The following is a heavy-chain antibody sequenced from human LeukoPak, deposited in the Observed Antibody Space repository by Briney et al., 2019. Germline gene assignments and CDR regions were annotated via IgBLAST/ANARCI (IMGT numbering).Heavy chain of an antibody. CDR1: GFTFSTYS. CDR3: AKDPRDHSYGWSWRYFDY. Sequence: GGSLRLSCSASGFTFSTYSMNWVRQAPGKGLEWVSSITSSSSYIYYADSVKGRFTISRDSAKNSLYLQMNSLRAEDTAVYYCAKDPRDHSYGWSWRYFDYWGQGTLVTVSS. D-gene: IGHD5-18*01. V-gene: IGHV3-21*01. CDR2: ITSSSSYI. J-gene: IGHJ4*02.